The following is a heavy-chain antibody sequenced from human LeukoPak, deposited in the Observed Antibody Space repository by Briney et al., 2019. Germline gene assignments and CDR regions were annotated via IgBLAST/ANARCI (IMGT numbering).Heavy chain of an antibody. V-gene: IGHV4-4*07. D-gene: IGHD6-19*01. Sequence: SETLSLTCTVSGGSISSYYWTWIRQPAGKGLEWIGRTHTSGSTNYNPSLKSRVAMSVDTSKNQFSLKLSSVTAADTAVYYCARTSSSGLVGGYYFDYWGQGTLVTVSS. CDR3: ARTSSSGLVGGYYFDY. CDR1: GGSISSYY. CDR2: THTSGST. J-gene: IGHJ4*02.